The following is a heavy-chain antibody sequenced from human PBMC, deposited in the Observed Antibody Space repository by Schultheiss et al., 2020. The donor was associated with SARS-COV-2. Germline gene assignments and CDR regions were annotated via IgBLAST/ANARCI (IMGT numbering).Heavy chain of an antibody. CDR1: GFTFSGSA. Sequence: GGSLRLSCAASGFTFSGSAMHWVRQASGKGLEWVAVISYDGSNKYYADSVKGRFTISRDNSKNTLYLQMNSLRAEDTAVYYCATVGDGYKSYFDYWGQGTLVTVSS. V-gene: IGHV3-30*04. J-gene: IGHJ4*02. CDR3: ATVGDGYKSYFDY. D-gene: IGHD5-24*01. CDR2: ISYDGSNK.